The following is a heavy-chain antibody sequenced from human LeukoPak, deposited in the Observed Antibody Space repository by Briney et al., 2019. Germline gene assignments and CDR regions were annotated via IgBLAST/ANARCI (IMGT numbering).Heavy chain of an antibody. CDR1: GGSISSYY. Sequence: SETLSLTCTVSGGSISSYYRSWIRQPAGKGLEWIGRTYTSGSTNYNPSLKSRVTMSVDTSKNQFSLKLSSVTAADTAVYYCARGSVVVTAIPAEHFDYWGQGTLVTVSS. CDR2: TYTSGST. J-gene: IGHJ4*02. CDR3: ARGSVVVTAIPAEHFDY. D-gene: IGHD2-21*02. V-gene: IGHV4-4*07.